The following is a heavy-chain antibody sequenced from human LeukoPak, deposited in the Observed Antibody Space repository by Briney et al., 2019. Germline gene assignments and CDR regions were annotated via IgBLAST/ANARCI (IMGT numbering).Heavy chain of an antibody. Sequence: PGGSLRLSCAASGFTFSSYWMSWVRQAPGKGLEWVANIKQDGSEKYYVDSVKGRFTISRDNAKNSLYLQMNSLRAEDTAVYYCAKTPGAFLTGYNREDWYFDLWGRGTLVTVSS. J-gene: IGHJ2*01. CDR1: GFTFSSYW. V-gene: IGHV3-7*01. D-gene: IGHD3-9*01. CDR2: IKQDGSEK. CDR3: AKTPGAFLTGYNREDWYFDL.